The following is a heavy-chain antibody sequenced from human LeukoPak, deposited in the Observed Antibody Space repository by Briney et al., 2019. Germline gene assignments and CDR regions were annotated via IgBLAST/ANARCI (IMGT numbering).Heavy chain of an antibody. Sequence: PSETLSLTCAVYGGSFSGYYWSWIRQPPGKGLEWIGEINHSGSTNYNPPLKSRVTISVDTSKNQFSLKLSSVTAADTAVYYCASRAERYYYDSSGYYGYWGQGTLVTVSS. V-gene: IGHV4-34*01. D-gene: IGHD3-22*01. CDR3: ASRAERYYYDSSGYYGY. J-gene: IGHJ4*02. CDR2: INHSGST. CDR1: GGSFSGYY.